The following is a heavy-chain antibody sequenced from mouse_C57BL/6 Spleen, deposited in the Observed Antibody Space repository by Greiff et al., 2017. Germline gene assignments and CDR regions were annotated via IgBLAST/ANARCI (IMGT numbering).Heavy chain of an antibody. CDR2: IWSGGST. D-gene: IGHD2-4*01. Sequence: QVQLQQSGPGLVQPSQSLSITCTVSGFSLTSYGVHWVRQSPGKGLEWLGVIWSGGSTDYNAAFISRLSISKDNSKSQVFFKMNSLQADDTAIYYCARKRDDYDVGYFDVWGTGTTVTVSS. V-gene: IGHV2-2*01. J-gene: IGHJ1*03. CDR3: ARKRDDYDVGYFDV. CDR1: GFSLTSYG.